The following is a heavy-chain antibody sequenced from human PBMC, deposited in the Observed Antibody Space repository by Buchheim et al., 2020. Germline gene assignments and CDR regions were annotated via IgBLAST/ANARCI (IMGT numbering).Heavy chain of an antibody. D-gene: IGHD6-19*01. CDR1: GFTFSSYG. V-gene: IGHV3-30*18. CDR3: AKDLDRYRIAVDGTEVDY. CDR2: ISYDGSNK. Sequence: QVQLVESGGGVVQPGRSLRLSCAASGFTFSSYGMHWVRQAPGKGLEWVAVISYDGSNKYYADSVKGRFTISRDNSKNTLYLQMNSLRAEDTAVYYCAKDLDRYRIAVDGTEVDYWGQGTL. J-gene: IGHJ4*02.